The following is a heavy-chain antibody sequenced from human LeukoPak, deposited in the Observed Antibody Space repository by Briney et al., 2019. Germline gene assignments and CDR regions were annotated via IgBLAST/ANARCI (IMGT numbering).Heavy chain of an antibody. D-gene: IGHD3-10*01. CDR3: AREHGSGYYFDY. CDR2: IYSGGST. CDR1: GFTVSSNY. Sequence: PGGSLRLSCAASGFTVSSNYMSWVRQAPGKGLEWVSVIYSGGSTYYADSVKGRFTISRDNAKNSLYLQMNSLRAEDTAVYYCAREHGSGYYFDYWGQGTLVTVSS. J-gene: IGHJ4*02. V-gene: IGHV3-66*01.